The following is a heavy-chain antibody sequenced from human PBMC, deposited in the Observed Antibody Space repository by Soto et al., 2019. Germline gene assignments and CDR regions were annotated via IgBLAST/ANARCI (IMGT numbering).Heavy chain of an antibody. CDR1: GYTFTGYY. D-gene: IGHD3-3*01. J-gene: IGHJ4*02. CDR3: ARELSYQKPNFDY. CDR2: INPNSGGT. V-gene: IGHV1-2*04. Sequence: ASVNVSCKASGYTFTGYYMHWVRQAPGQGLEWMGWINPNSGGTNYAQKFQGWVTMTRDTSISTAYMELSRLRSDDTAVYYCARELSYQKPNFDYWGQGTLVTVSS.